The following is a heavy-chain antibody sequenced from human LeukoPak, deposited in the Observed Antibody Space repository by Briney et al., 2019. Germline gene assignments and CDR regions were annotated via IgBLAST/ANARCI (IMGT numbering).Heavy chain of an antibody. D-gene: IGHD2-2*01. CDR1: GFTFDDYA. Sequence: GGSLRLSCAASGFTFDDYAMHWVRQAPGKGLEWVSGISWNSGSIGYADSVKGRFTISRDNAKNSLYLQMNSLRAEDMALYYCAKGGVVVVPAAEVGYFDYWGQGTLVTVSS. V-gene: IGHV3-9*03. J-gene: IGHJ4*02. CDR2: ISWNSGSI. CDR3: AKGGVVVVPAAEVGYFDY.